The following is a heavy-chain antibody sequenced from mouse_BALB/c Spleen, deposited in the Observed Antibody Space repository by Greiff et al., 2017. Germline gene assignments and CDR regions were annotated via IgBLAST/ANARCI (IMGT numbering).Heavy chain of an antibody. V-gene: IGHV2-9*02. Sequence: QVQLKESGPGLVAPSQSLSITCTVSGFSLTSYGVHWVRQPPGKGLEWLGVIWAGGSTNYNSALMSRLSISKDNSKSLVFLKMNSLQTDDTAMYYCARDHGNPFAYWGQGTLVTVSA. D-gene: IGHD2-1*01. J-gene: IGHJ3*01. CDR2: IWAGGST. CDR3: ARDHGNPFAY. CDR1: GFSLTSYG.